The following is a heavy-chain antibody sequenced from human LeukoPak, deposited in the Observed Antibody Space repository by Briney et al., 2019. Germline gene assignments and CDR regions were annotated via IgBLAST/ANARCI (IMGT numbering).Heavy chain of an antibody. Sequence: GESLKISCKGSGYSFTTYWIGWVRQLPGKGLEWMGIIYPGDSDTIYSPSFQGQVTISADKSISTAYLQWSSLKASDTAMYYCARGRYSHGFFDYWGQGTPDTVSS. CDR1: GYSFTTYW. D-gene: IGHD2-21*01. V-gene: IGHV5-51*01. CDR3: ARGRYSHGFFDY. CDR2: IYPGDSDT. J-gene: IGHJ4*02.